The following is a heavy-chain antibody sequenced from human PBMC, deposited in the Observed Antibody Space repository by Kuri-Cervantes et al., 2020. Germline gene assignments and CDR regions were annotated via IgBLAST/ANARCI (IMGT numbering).Heavy chain of an antibody. CDR2: ISFDESNE. J-gene: IGHJ6*02. CDR3: ARGITIFGVVMGPMDV. CDR1: GLTFSSYG. D-gene: IGHD3-3*01. Sequence: GGSLRLSCAASGLTFSSYGMHWVRQAPGKGLEWVAVISFDESNEYYADSVKGRFTISRDNSKNTLYLQMNSLRAEDTAVYYCARGITIFGVVMGPMDVWGQGTTVTVSS. V-gene: IGHV3-30*19.